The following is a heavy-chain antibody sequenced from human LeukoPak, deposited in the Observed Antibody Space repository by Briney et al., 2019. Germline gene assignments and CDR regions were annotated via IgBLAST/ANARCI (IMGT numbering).Heavy chain of an antibody. V-gene: IGHV1-8*01. D-gene: IGHD2-15*01. J-gene: IGHJ6*03. Sequence: GASVKVSCKASGGTFTSYDINWVRQATGQGLEWMGWMNPNSGNTGYAQKFQGRVTMTRNTSISTAYMELSSLRSEDTAVYYCARGYCSGGSCYFDAFYYMDVWGKGTTVTVSS. CDR1: GGTFTSYD. CDR2: MNPNSGNT. CDR3: ARGYCSGGSCYFDAFYYMDV.